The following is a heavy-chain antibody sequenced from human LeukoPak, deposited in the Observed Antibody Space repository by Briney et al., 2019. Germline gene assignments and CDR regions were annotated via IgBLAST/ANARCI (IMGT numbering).Heavy chain of an antibody. D-gene: IGHD6-6*01. CDR3: ARPARPSYSSSWGVYFQH. Sequence: SETLSLTCAVYGGSFSGYYWSWIRQPPGKGLEWIGEINHSGSTNYNPSLKSRVTISVDTSKNQFSLKLSSVTAADTAVYYCARPARPSYSSSWGVYFQHWGQGTLVTVSS. J-gene: IGHJ1*01. V-gene: IGHV4-34*01. CDR2: INHSGST. CDR1: GGSFSGYY.